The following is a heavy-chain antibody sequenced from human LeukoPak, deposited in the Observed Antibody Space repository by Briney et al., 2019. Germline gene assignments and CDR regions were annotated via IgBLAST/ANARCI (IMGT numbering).Heavy chain of an antibody. CDR2: ISSSSSYI. V-gene: IGHV3-21*01. CDR1: GFTFSSYS. J-gene: IGHJ4*02. CDR3: ARGGGSYYYDSSGYLDY. Sequence: PGGSLRLSCAASGFTFSSYSMNWVRQAPGKGLEWVSSISSSSSYIYYADSVKGRFTISRDNAKNSLYLQMNSLRAEDTAVYYCARGGGSYYYDSSGYLDYWGQGTLVTVSS. D-gene: IGHD3-22*01.